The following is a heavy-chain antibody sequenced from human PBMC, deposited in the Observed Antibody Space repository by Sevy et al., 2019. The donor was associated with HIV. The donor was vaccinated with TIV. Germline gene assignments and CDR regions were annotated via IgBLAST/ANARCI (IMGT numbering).Heavy chain of an antibody. V-gene: IGHV3-49*04. CDR1: GFTFGDYA. J-gene: IGHJ4*02. CDR2: IRSKAYGGTT. D-gene: IGHD2-2*01. Sequence: GGSLRLSCTASGFTFGDYAMSWVRQAPGKGLEWVGFIRSKAYGGTTEDAASVKGRFTISRDDSKSIAYLQMNSLKTEDTAVYYCTRGYCSSTSCYWKQEYYFDYWGQGTLVTVSS. CDR3: TRGYCSSTSCYWKQEYYFDY.